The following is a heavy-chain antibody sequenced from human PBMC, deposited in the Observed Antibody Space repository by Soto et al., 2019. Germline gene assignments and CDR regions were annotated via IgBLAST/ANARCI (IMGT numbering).Heavy chain of an antibody. D-gene: IGHD6-6*01. CDR2: ISYDGSNK. V-gene: IGHV3-30*18. CDR1: GFTFSSYG. Sequence: GGSLRLSCAASGFTFSSYGMHWVRQAPGKGLEWVAVISYDGSNKYYADSVKGRFTISRDNSKNTLYLQMNSLRAEDTAVYYCAKTARAARSSPIEDVSYGMDVWGQGTTVTVSS. J-gene: IGHJ6*02. CDR3: AKTARAARSSPIEDVSYGMDV.